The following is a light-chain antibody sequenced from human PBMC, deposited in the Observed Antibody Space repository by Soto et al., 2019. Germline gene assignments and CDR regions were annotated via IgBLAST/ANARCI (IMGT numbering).Light chain of an antibody. V-gene: IGKV3-11*01. CDR2: DAS. J-gene: IGKJ4*01. CDR1: QSVSGS. Sequence: EIVLTQSPDILSLSPGEKATLSCRASQSVSGSLGWYQQKPGQAPRLIIYDASVRATGIPARFSGSGSGTDFTLTISSLEPEDFAVYYCQEGTYWPAFGGGTKVEIK. CDR3: QEGTYWPA.